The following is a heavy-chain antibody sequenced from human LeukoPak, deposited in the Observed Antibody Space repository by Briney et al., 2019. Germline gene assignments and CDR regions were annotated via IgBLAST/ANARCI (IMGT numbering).Heavy chain of an antibody. D-gene: IGHD2-2*01. CDR1: GGTFSRYA. J-gene: IGHJ5*02. V-gene: IGHV1-69*01. CDR2: IIPIFGTA. CDR3: ARVVTPRYCSTPSCYWKGWFDP. Sequence: SVKVSCKASGGTFSRYAMSWVRQAPGQGLEWMGGIIPIFGTASFAQKFQGRVAITADESTGTAYMELSSLRSEDTAVYYCARVVTPRYCSTPSCYWKGWFDPWGQGTLVTVSS.